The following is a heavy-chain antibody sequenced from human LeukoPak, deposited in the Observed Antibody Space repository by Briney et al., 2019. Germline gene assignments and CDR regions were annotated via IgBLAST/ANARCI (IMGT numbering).Heavy chain of an antibody. Sequence: GSLRLSCEASGFTFSSYWMSWVRQAPGKGLEWVSFISFSGSSMYYADSVKGRFTISRDNAKNSLYLQMNSLRAEDTAVYYCASGGSYFDYWGQGTLVTVSS. CDR3: ASGGSYFDY. CDR1: GFTFSSYW. V-gene: IGHV3-11*01. D-gene: IGHD1-26*01. J-gene: IGHJ4*02. CDR2: ISFSGSSM.